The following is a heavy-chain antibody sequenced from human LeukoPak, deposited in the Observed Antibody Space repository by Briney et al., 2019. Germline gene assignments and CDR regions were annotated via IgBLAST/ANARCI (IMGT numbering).Heavy chain of an antibody. J-gene: IGHJ4*02. CDR1: GFTFSSYG. D-gene: IGHD5-24*01. CDR2: ISNDGSNK. CDR3: AKDMEMAKILEGPSADY. Sequence: PGRSLRLSCAASGFTFSSYGMHWVRQAPGKGLEWVAFISNDGSNKYYADSVKGRFTISRDNSKNTLYLQMNSRRAEDTAVYYCAKDMEMAKILEGPSADYWGQGTLVTVSS. V-gene: IGHV3-30*18.